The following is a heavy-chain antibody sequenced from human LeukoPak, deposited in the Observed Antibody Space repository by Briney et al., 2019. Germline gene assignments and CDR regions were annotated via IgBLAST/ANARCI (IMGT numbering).Heavy chain of an antibody. J-gene: IGHJ4*02. CDR2: FDPEDGET. CDR3: AAVVPAVMGYFDY. Sequence: GGSLRLSCAASGFTFSSYAMHWVRQAPGKGLEWMGCFDPEDGETIYAQKFQGRVTMTEDTSTDTAYMELSSLRSEDTAVYYCAAVVPAVMGYFDYWGQGTLVTVSS. CDR1: GFTFSSYA. V-gene: IGHV1-24*01. D-gene: IGHD2-2*01.